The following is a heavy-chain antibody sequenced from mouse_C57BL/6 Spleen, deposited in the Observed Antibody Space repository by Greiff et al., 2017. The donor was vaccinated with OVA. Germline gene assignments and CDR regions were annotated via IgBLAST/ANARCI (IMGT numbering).Heavy chain of an antibody. CDR2: IYPGDGDT. Sequence: QVQLQQPGAELVKPGASVKISCKASGYAFTSYWMNWVKQRPGKGLEWIGQIYPGDGDTNYNGKFKGKATLTADKSSSTAYMQLSSLTSEDSSIYFCAGERLYGRNYYAMDYWGQGTSVTVSA. D-gene: IGHD1-1*01. CDR1: GYAFTSYW. V-gene: IGHV1-80*01. J-gene: IGHJ4*01. CDR3: AGERLYGRNYYAMDY.